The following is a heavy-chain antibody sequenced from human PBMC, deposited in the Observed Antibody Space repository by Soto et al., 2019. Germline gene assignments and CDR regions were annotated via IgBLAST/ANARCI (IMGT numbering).Heavy chain of an antibody. CDR1: GGSISSGGYS. D-gene: IGHD3-16*01. V-gene: IGHV4-30-2*01. CDR3: ARGPPFH. CDR2: TYHSGST. J-gene: IGHJ4*02. Sequence: SETLSLTCTVSGGSISSGGYSWSWIRQPPGKGLEWIGYTYHSGSTYYNPSLKSRVTISVDRSKNQFSLKLSSVTAADTAVYYCARGPPFHWGQGTLVTVSS.